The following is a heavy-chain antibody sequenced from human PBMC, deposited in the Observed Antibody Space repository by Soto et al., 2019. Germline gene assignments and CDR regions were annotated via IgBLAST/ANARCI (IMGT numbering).Heavy chain of an antibody. V-gene: IGHV1-69*01. CDR3: ARDGIHGYNRYYFDY. D-gene: IGHD2-2*02. CDR1: GGTFSSYA. J-gene: IGHJ4*02. CDR2: IIPIFGTA. Sequence: QVQLVQSGAEVKKPGSSVKVSCKASGGTFSSYAISWVRQAPGQGLEWTGGIIPIFGTANYAQKFQGRVTITADESTSTAHMELSSLRSEDTAVYYCARDGIHGYNRYYFDYWGQGTLVTVSS.